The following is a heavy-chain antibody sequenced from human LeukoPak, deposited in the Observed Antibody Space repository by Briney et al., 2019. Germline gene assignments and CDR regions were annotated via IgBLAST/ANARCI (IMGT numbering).Heavy chain of an antibody. J-gene: IGHJ3*02. Sequence: PGGSLRLSCAASGFTFSSYAMSWVRQAPGKGLEWVSSISGSGGTTYYADSVKGRFTISRDNAKNSLYLQMNSLRAEDTAVYYCARDNCGKSGKDDTFDIWGQGTMVTVSS. CDR1: GFTFSSYA. V-gene: IGHV3-23*01. D-gene: IGHD1-20*01. CDR3: ARDNCGKSGKDDTFDI. CDR2: ISGSGGTT.